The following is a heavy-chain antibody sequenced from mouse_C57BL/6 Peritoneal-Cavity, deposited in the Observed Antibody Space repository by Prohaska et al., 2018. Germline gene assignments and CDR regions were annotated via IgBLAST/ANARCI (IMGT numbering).Heavy chain of an antibody. J-gene: IGHJ3*01. CDR1: GYTFTSYW. Sequence: QVQLQQPGTELVKPGASVKLSCKASGYTFTSYWMHWVKQRPGQGLEWIGNINPSNGGTNYNEKFKSKATLTVDKFSSTAYMQLSSLTSEDSAVYDCARIYYYGSTFAYWGQGTLVTVSA. CDR2: INPSNGGT. CDR3: ARIYYYGSTFAY. D-gene: IGHD1-1*01. V-gene: IGHV1-53*01.